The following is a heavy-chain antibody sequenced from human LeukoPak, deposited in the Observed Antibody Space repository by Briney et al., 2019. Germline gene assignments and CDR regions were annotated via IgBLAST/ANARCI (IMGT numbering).Heavy chain of an antibody. CDR1: GGSFSGYY. CDR2: VDHSGGT. V-gene: IGHV4-34*01. CDR3: AGFTFFRGVITFDY. J-gene: IGHJ4*02. Sequence: SETLSLTCAVYGGSFSGYYWGWIRQPPGKGLEWIGSVDHSGGTYYNPFLRSRVSISVDTSKNQFSLKLSSVTAADTAVYSCAGFTFFRGVITFDYWGQGTLVTVSS. D-gene: IGHD3-10*01.